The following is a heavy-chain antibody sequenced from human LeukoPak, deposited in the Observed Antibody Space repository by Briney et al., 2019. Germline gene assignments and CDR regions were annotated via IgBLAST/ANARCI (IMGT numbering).Heavy chain of an antibody. V-gene: IGHV4-59*01. CDR1: GGSISSYY. CDR3: ARAPGRYSSSWYYFDY. CDR2: IYYSGST. J-gene: IGHJ4*02. D-gene: IGHD6-13*01. Sequence: MPSETLSLTCTVSGGSISSYYWSWIRQPPGKGLEWIGYIYYSGSTNYNPSLKSRVTISVDTSKNQFSLKLSSVTAADTAVYYCARAPGRYSSSWYYFDYWGQGTLVTVSS.